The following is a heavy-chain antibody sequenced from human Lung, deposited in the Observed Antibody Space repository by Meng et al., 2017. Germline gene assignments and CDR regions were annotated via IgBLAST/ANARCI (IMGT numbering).Heavy chain of an antibody. V-gene: IGHV3-15*01. CDR3: TGHIYY. J-gene: IGHJ4*02. Sequence: EVEWVESGGGLGKPGGSLRLPCEGTGFTFSNAWMTWVRQVPGKRLEWVGRIKSKPDGESIAYSPPVTGRFTLSRASSTTTVYLQMNSLKTEAPALYYCTGHIYYCCQGTLVTVSS. D-gene: IGHD3-3*02. CDR2: IKSKPDGESI. CDR1: GFTFSNAW.